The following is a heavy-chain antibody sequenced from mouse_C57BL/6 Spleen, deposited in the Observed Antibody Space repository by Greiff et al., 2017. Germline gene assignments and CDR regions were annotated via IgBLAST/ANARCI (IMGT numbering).Heavy chain of an antibody. Sequence: QVQLQQPGAELVKPGASVKLSCKASGYTFTSYWMQWVKQRPGQGLEWIGEIDPSDSYTNYNQKFKGKATLTVDTSSSTASMQLSSLTSEDSAVYYCARGDGNYFDYWGQGTTLTVSS. CDR3: ARGDGNYFDY. D-gene: IGHD2-1*01. V-gene: IGHV1-50*01. CDR2: IDPSDSYT. CDR1: GYTFTSYW. J-gene: IGHJ2*01.